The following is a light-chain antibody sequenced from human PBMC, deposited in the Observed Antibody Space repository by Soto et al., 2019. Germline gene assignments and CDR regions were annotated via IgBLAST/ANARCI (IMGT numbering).Light chain of an antibody. CDR1: NNDVGGYDY. CDR2: EVT. J-gene: IGLJ2*01. CDR3: SSYTSRSTLV. Sequence: QSALTQPASVSGSPGQSITISCTGTNNDVGGYDYVSWFQQHPGKAPKLMIYEVTYRPSGVSKRFSGSKSGNTASLTISGLQAEDEADYYCSSYTSRSTLVFGGGTKLTVL. V-gene: IGLV2-14*01.